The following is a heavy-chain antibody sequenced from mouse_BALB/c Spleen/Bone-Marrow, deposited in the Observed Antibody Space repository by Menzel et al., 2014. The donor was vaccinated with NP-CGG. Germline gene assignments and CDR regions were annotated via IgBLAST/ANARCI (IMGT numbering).Heavy chain of an antibody. V-gene: IGHV1-54*01. CDR1: GYAFTNYL. J-gene: IGHJ2*01. CDR3: ARRDYRYDAGPFDY. CDR2: INPGSDIT. D-gene: IGHD2-14*01. Sequence: QVQLQQSGAELVRPGTSVKVSCKASGYAFTNYLIEWVKQRPGQGLEWIGVINPGSDITNYNEKFKGKATLTADKSSSTAYMQLSSPTSDDSAVYFCARRDYRYDAGPFDYWGQGTTLTVSS.